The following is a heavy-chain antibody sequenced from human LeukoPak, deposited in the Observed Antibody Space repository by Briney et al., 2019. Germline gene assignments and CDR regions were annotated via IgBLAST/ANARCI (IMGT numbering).Heavy chain of an antibody. CDR1: GYSISSGYQ. D-gene: IGHD2-2*01. J-gene: IGHJ5*02. V-gene: IGHV4-38-2*02. Sequence: SETLSLTCAVSGYSISSGYQWAWIRQPPGKTLEWIGSIYHSGSAHYNPSLQSRVTISVDRSNNQFSLRLSSVTAADTAVYYCARDPRWLTPDCTSTSCYENYFDPWGQGTLVTVSS. CDR3: ARDPRWLTPDCTSTSCYENYFDP. CDR2: IYHSGSA.